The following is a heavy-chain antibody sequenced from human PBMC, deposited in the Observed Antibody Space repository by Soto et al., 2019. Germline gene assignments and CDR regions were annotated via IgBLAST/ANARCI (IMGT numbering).Heavy chain of an antibody. J-gene: IGHJ4*02. Sequence: ASVKVSCKASGYTFTSYDMHWVRQAPGQRLEWMGWINAGNGNTKYSQKFQGRVTITRDTSASTAYMELSSLRSEDTAVYYCARDKRDLRFLEWLYYFDYWGQG. CDR2: INAGNGNT. CDR1: GYTFTSYD. CDR3: ARDKRDLRFLEWLYYFDY. V-gene: IGHV1-3*01. D-gene: IGHD3-3*01.